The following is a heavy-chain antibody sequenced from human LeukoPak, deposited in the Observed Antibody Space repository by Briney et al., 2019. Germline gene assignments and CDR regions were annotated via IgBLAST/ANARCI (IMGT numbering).Heavy chain of an antibody. CDR2: ITPFNGNT. CDR1: GYTFTYRY. D-gene: IGHD5-24*01. CDR3: ASSPGEMAALHYFDY. J-gene: IGHJ4*02. V-gene: IGHV1-45*02. Sequence: GASVKVSCKASGYTFTYRYLHWVRQAPGQALEWMGWITPFNGNTNYAQKFQDRVTITRDRSMSTAYMELSSLRSEDTAMYYCASSPGEMAALHYFDYWGQGTLVTVSS.